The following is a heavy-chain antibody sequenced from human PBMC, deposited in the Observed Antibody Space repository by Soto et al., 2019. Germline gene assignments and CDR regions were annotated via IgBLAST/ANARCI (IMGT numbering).Heavy chain of an antibody. CDR1: GFTFSSYS. CDR2: ISSSSSYI. Sequence: GGSLRLSCAASGFTFSSYSMNWVRQAPGKGLEWVSSISSSSSYIYYADSVKGRFTISRDNAKNSLYLQMNSLRAEDTAVYYCARSGCCSSTSCPALGAFDIWGQGTMVTVSS. V-gene: IGHV3-21*01. CDR3: ARSGCCSSTSCPALGAFDI. J-gene: IGHJ3*02. D-gene: IGHD2-2*01.